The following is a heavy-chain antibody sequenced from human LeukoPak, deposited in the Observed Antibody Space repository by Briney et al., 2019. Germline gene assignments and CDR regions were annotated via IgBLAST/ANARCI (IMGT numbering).Heavy chain of an antibody. CDR1: GFTFSSYA. D-gene: IGHD5-18*01. CDR3: AGDGSLQLWRYFDY. CDR2: ISYDGSNK. Sequence: GGSLRLSCAASGFTFSSYAMHWVRQAPGKGLEWVAVISYDGSNKYYADSVKGRFTISRDNSKNTLYLQMNSLRAEDTAVYYCAGDGSLQLWRYFDYWGQGTLVTVSS. J-gene: IGHJ4*02. V-gene: IGHV3-30-3*01.